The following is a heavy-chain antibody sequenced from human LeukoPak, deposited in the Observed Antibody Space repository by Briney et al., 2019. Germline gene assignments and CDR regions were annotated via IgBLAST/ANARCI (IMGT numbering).Heavy chain of an antibody. D-gene: IGHD2-15*01. Sequence: PGGSLRLSCAASGFTVDSNYLSWVRQAPGKGLEWVSFFYKGDSTYYAESVRGRFTISRDNSKNTLYLLMNSLIPEDTAVYYCAREVVSSPSYFDSWGQGTLVTVSS. CDR2: FYKGDST. J-gene: IGHJ4*02. CDR3: AREVVSSPSYFDS. V-gene: IGHV3-53*01. CDR1: GFTVDSNY.